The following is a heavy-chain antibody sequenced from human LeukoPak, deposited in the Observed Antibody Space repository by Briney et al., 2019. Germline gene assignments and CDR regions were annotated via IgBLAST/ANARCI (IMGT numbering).Heavy chain of an antibody. V-gene: IGHV4-38-2*01. CDR3: ARQISDYYYYYMDV. CDR2: IYHSGTT. J-gene: IGHJ6*03. D-gene: IGHD3-10*01. CDR1: GYSISSGYY. Sequence: SETLSLTCAVSGYSISSGYYWGWIRQPPGKGLEWIGTIYHSGTTYYNPSLKRRVTISVDTSKNQFSLTLRSVTAADTAVYYCARQISDYYYYYMDVWGKGTTVTVSS.